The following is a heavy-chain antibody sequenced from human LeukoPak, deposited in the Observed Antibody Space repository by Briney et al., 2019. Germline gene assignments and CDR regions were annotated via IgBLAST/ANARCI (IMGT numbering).Heavy chain of an antibody. Sequence: GGSLRLSCAASGFTVSSNYMSWVRQAPGKGLEWVSVIYSGGSTYYAESVKGRFTISRDNSKNTLYLQMNNLRAEDTAVYYCARDGGYGSYVSPSNWYFDLWGRGTLVTVST. D-gene: IGHD1-26*01. V-gene: IGHV3-53*01. CDR3: ARDGGYGSYVSPSNWYFDL. CDR2: IYSGGST. J-gene: IGHJ2*01. CDR1: GFTVSSNY.